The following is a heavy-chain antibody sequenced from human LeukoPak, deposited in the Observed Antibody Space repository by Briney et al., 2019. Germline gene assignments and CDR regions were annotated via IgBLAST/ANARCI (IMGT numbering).Heavy chain of an antibody. CDR3: ARGVPTGIDYFDF. V-gene: IGHV3-7*01. J-gene: IGHJ4*02. CDR1: GFTFSSYW. Sequence: PGGSLRLSCAASGFTFSSYWMSWVRQAPGKGLEWVANIKQDGSEKYYVDSVRGRFTISRDNAENSLYLQMNSLGAEDTAVYYCARGVPTGIDYFDFWGQGTLVTVSS. CDR2: IKQDGSEK. D-gene: IGHD1-1*01.